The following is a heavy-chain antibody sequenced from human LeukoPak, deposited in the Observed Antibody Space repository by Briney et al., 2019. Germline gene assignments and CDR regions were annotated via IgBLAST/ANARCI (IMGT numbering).Heavy chain of an antibody. CDR1: GFTFSRYW. D-gene: IGHD3-22*01. CDR2: INTDGSNT. J-gene: IGHJ4*02. V-gene: IGHV3-74*01. CDR3: ARDSFDSSGRYYGLDY. Sequence: PGGSLRLSCAASGFTFSRYWMHWVRQVPGKGLVWVSRINTDGSNTAYADSVKGRFTISRDNAKNTLFLNMNSLRAEDAAVYYCARDSFDSSGRYYGLDYWGQGTLVTVSS.